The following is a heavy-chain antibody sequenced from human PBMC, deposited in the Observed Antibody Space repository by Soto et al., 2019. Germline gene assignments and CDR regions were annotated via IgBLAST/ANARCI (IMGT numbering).Heavy chain of an antibody. CDR1: GGTFSSYA. D-gene: IGHD3-9*01. V-gene: IGHV1-69*13. Sequence: SVKVSCKASGGTFSSYAISWVRQAPGQGLEWMGGIIPIFGTANYAQKFQGRVTITADESTSTAYMELSSLRSEDTAVYYCVRLNYGILTGYPPTFDIWGQGTMVTVSS. CDR2: IIPIFGTA. J-gene: IGHJ3*02. CDR3: VRLNYGILTGYPPTFDI.